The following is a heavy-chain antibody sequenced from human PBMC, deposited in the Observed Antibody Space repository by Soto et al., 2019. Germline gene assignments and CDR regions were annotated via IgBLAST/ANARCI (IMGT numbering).Heavy chain of an antibody. CDR2: IWYDGSNK. J-gene: IGHJ6*02. CDR1: GFTFSSYG. Sequence: WGSLRLSCAASGFTFSSYGMHWVRQAPGKGLEWVAVIWYDGSNKYYADSVKGRFTISRDNSKNTLCLQMNSLRAEDTAVYYCAREDVQLWLRGYYYYYGMGVWGQGTTVTVSS. D-gene: IGHD5-18*01. CDR3: AREDVQLWLRGYYYYYGMGV. V-gene: IGHV3-33*01.